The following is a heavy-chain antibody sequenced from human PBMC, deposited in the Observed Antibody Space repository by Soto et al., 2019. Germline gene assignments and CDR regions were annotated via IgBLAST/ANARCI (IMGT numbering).Heavy chain of an antibody. J-gene: IGHJ5*02. CDR3: ATLPAGIPNWFDP. V-gene: IGHV3-21*01. Sequence: GGSLRLSCAASGFTFSSYSMNWVRQAPGKGLEWVSSISSSSSYIYYAGSVKGRFTISRDNAKNSLYLQMNSLRAEDTAVYYCATLPAGIPNWFDPWGQGTLVTVSS. CDR2: ISSSSSYI. CDR1: GFTFSSYS.